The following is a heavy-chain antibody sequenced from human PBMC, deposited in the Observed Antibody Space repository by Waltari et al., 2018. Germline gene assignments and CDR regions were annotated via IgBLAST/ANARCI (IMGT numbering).Heavy chain of an antibody. V-gene: IGHV3-73*01. J-gene: IGHJ6*02. CDR1: GFTFSGSA. D-gene: IGHD3-10*01. CDR2: IRTKANNYAT. CDR3: TSGGYYATDV. Sequence: EVQLVESGGDLVQPGGSLKLSCAASGFTFSGSALHWVRQASGQGLEWVGRIRTKANNYATAYGASVKGRFTISRDDSKNTAYLQMNSLKTEDTAVYYCTSGGYYATDVWGQGTTVTVSS.